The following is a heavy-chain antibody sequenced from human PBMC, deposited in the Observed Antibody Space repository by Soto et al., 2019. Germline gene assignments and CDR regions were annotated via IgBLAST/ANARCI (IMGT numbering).Heavy chain of an antibody. J-gene: IGHJ4*02. V-gene: IGHV1-18*04. CDR1: GYTFTSYS. CDR3: ARGVAVAGTRVFEY. Sequence: ASVKVSCKTSGYTFTSYSLTWVRQAPGQGLEWMGWISPNNGDTGSAQNLQGRVTMTADTSTRTAYMELRSLRSDDTAVYYCARGVAVAGTRVFEYWGQGTLVTVSS. CDR2: ISPNNGDT. D-gene: IGHD6-19*01.